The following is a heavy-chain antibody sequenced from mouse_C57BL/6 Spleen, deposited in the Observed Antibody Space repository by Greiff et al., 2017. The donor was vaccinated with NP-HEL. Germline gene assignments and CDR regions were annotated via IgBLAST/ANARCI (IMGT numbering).Heavy chain of an antibody. CDR3: ARKGGSSGQFAY. Sequence: QVQLQQSGPGLVQPSQSLSITCTVSGFSLTSYGVHWVRQSPGKGLEWLGVIWSGGSTDYNAAFISRLSISKDNSKSQVFVKMNSLQADDTAIYYCARKGGSSGQFAYWGQGTLVTVSA. CDR2: IWSGGST. J-gene: IGHJ3*01. D-gene: IGHD3-2*02. V-gene: IGHV2-2*01. CDR1: GFSLTSYG.